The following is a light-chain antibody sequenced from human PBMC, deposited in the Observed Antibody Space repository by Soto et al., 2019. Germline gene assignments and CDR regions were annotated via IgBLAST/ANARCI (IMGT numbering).Light chain of an antibody. Sequence: QSVLTQPASVSGSPGQAITSSCTGTSSDIGSFNRVSWYQQPPGTAPKLIIYDVNNRPSGVPDRFSGSKSGNTASLTISGLQAEDEADYYCNSFTTSGTYVFGSGTKVTVL. CDR2: DVN. CDR3: NSFTTSGTYV. CDR1: SSDIGSFNR. V-gene: IGLV2-18*02. J-gene: IGLJ1*01.